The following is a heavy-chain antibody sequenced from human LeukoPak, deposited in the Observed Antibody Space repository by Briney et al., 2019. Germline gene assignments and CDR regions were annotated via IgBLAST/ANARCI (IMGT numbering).Heavy chain of an antibody. CDR2: IYPGDSDT. V-gene: IGHV5-51*01. CDR1: GYTFTNYW. Sequence: GESLKISCKGSGYTFTNYWIAWVRQMPGKGLEWMGIIYPGDSDTRYSPSFQGQVIISADKSIRTAYLQWSSLKASDTAMYYCARLNDYGSGSLLGCWGQGTLVTVSS. CDR3: ARLNDYGSGSLLGC. J-gene: IGHJ4*02. D-gene: IGHD3-10*01.